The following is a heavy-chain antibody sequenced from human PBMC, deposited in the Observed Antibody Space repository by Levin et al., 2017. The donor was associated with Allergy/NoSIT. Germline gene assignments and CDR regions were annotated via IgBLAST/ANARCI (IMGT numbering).Heavy chain of an antibody. V-gene: IGHV3-15*01. CDR3: TTDISSWYYPGDY. J-gene: IGHJ4*02. CDR2: IKSKTDGGTT. Sequence: SCAASGFTFSNAWMSWVRQAPGKGLEWVGRIKSKTDGGTTDYAAPVKGRFTISRDDSKNTLYLQMNSLKTEDTAVYYCTTDISSWYYPGDYWGQGTLVTVSS. D-gene: IGHD6-13*01. CDR1: GFTFSNAW.